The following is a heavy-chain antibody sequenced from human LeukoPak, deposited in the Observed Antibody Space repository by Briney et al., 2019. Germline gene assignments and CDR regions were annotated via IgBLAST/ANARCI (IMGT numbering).Heavy chain of an antibody. CDR3: ARSEGSGWYYGPWDY. V-gene: IGHV1-69*05. J-gene: IGHJ4*02. Sequence: SVKVSCKASGGTFSSCAISWVRQAPGQGLEWMGGIIPIFGTANYAQKFQGRVTITTDESTSTAYMELSSLRSEDTAVYYCARSEGSGWYYGPWDYWGQGTLVTVSS. CDR1: GGTFSSCA. D-gene: IGHD6-19*01. CDR2: IIPIFGTA.